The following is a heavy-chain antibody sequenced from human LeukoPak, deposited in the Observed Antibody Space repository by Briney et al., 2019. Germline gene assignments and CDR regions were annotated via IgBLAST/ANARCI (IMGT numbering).Heavy chain of an antibody. V-gene: IGHV3-9*01. CDR1: GFTLDDYA. Sequence: PGGSLRLPCVASGFTLDDYAMHWVRQAPGESLEWGSGIDWNTGDIGYVDSVKGRFTISRDNAKNFLHLQMNSLRVEDTALYYCARGTVATITAPSDYWGQGTLVTVSS. J-gene: IGHJ4*02. CDR2: IDWNTGDI. D-gene: IGHD5-12*01. CDR3: ARGTVATITAPSDY.